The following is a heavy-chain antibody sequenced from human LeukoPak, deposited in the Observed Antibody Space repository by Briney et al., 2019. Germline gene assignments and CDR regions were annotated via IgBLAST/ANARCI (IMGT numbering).Heavy chain of an antibody. J-gene: IGHJ4*02. CDR2: IYTTGGT. CDR1: GVSIAKTFYY. Sequence: TSQTLSLTCTASGVSIAKTFYYWNWLRQPAGKGLEWIGRIYTTGGTDYNPSLKSRVTISLDTAKNQFSLKMTSVTAADTAVYYCARRQEGHDYWGQGTLVTVSS. CDR3: ARRQEGHDY. V-gene: IGHV4-61*02.